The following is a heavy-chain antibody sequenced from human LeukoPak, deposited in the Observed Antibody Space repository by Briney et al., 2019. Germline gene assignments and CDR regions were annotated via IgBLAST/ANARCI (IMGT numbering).Heavy chain of an antibody. Sequence: SETLSLTCSVSGGSINSYYWSWIRQPAGKGLEWIGRIYSSGSTNYSPSLKSRVTMSIDTSKNQFSLKLSSVTAADTAVYYCARWQSMIVPQAAFDIWGQGTMVTVSS. J-gene: IGHJ3*02. CDR1: GGSINSYY. V-gene: IGHV4-4*07. D-gene: IGHD3-22*01. CDR2: IYSSGST. CDR3: ARWQSMIVPQAAFDI.